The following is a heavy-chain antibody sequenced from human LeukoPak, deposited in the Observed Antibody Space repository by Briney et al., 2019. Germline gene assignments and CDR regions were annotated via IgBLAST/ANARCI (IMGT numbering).Heavy chain of an antibody. V-gene: IGHV1-18*01. D-gene: IGHD4-17*01. J-gene: IGHJ4*02. CDR1: GYTFTSYG. CDR3: ARRYGDYEEDYFDY. CDR2: ISAYNGNT. Sequence: ASVKVSCKASGYTFTSYGISWVRQAPGQGLEWMGWISAYNGNTNYAQKLQGRVTMTTDTSTSTAYMELRSLRSDDTAVYYCARRYGDYEEDYFDYWGQGTLVTVSS.